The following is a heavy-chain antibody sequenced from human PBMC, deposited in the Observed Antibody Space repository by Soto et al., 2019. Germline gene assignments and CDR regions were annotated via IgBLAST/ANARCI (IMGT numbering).Heavy chain of an antibody. J-gene: IGHJ3*02. CDR2: MNPKSGNT. CDR3: ARGRLLRYFDWLLGDAFDI. D-gene: IGHD3-9*01. Sequence: ASVKVSCKASGYTFTSYDINWVRQATGQGLEWMGWMNPKSGNTGYAQKFQGRVTMTRNTSISTAYMELSSLRSEDTAVYYCARGRLLRYFDWLLGDAFDIWGQGTMVTVS. CDR1: GYTFTSYD. V-gene: IGHV1-8*01.